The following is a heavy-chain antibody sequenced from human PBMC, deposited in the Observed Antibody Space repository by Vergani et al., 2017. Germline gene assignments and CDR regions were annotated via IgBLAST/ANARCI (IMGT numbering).Heavy chain of an antibody. CDR3: ANSYCSSLSCYAFYGMEV. J-gene: IGHJ6*02. CDR2: LRYDGSNE. Sequence: QVQLVESGGGVVQPGGSLRLSCAASGFRFSTYGMHWVRQAPGRGLEWVAFLRYDGSNEYYGDAVKGRFIISRDNSKNMLSLEMHSLRPEDTAVYYCANSYCSSLSCYAFYGMEVWGQGTTVTVSS. CDR1: GFRFSTYG. V-gene: IGHV3-30*02. D-gene: IGHD2-2*01.